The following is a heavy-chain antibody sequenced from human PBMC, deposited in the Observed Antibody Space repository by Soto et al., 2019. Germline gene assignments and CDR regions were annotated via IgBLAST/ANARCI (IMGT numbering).Heavy chain of an antibody. Sequence: ASVKVSCKASGYTFTSYGISWVRQAPGQGLEWMGWISAYNGNTNYAQKLQGRVTMTTDTSTSTAYMELRSLRSDDTAVYYCAREVEVGSGCYVDYYIDVWGKRTTVTVSS. D-gene: IGHD6-19*01. V-gene: IGHV1-18*01. CDR3: AREVEVGSGCYVDYYIDV. J-gene: IGHJ6*03. CDR1: GYTFTSYG. CDR2: ISAYNGNT.